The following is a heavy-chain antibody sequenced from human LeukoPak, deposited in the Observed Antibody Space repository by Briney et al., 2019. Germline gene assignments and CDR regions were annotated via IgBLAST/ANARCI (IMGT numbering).Heavy chain of an antibody. Sequence: PSQTLSLTCTVSGGSISSYYWSWIRQPPGKGLEWIGYIYYSGSTNYNPSPKSRVTISVDTSKNQFSLKLSSVTAADTAVYYCARRMGKLVYWFDPWGQGTLVTVSS. D-gene: IGHD6-13*01. CDR1: GGSISSYY. CDR2: IYYSGST. V-gene: IGHV4-59*08. J-gene: IGHJ5*02. CDR3: ARRMGKLVYWFDP.